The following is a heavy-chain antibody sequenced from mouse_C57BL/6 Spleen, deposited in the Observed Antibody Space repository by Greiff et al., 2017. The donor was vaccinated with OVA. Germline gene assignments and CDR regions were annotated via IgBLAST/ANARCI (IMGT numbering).Heavy chain of an antibody. CDR3: ARDTTVVAAFDY. V-gene: IGHV1-82*01. Sequence: VQLQESGPELVKPGASVKISCKASGYAFSSYCMNWVKQRPGKGLEWIGRIYPGDGGTNYNGKFKGKATLTADKSSSTAYMQLSSLTSEDSAVYFCARDTTVVAAFDYWGQGTTLTVSS. D-gene: IGHD1-1*01. J-gene: IGHJ2*01. CDR1: GYAFSSYC. CDR2: IYPGDGGT.